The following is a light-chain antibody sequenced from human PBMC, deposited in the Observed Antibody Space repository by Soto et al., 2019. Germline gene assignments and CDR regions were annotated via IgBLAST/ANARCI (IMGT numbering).Light chain of an antibody. V-gene: IGLV2-14*01. J-gene: IGLJ2*01. CDR1: NRNVGGYNY. CDR2: EFS. Sequence: QSALTQPASVSEAPGQTITISNTRTNRNVGGYNYVSWYQQHPGKAPKLMIYEFSNRPSGISNRFSGSKSGNTASLTISGLQAEDEADYYCSSYTSSSTLTFGGGTKLTVL. CDR3: SSYTSSSTLT.